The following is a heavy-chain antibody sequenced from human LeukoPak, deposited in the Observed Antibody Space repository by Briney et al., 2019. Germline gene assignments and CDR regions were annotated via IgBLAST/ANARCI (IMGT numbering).Heavy chain of an antibody. D-gene: IGHD3-3*01. J-gene: IGHJ4*02. CDR2: ISGSGGST. V-gene: IGHV3-23*01. CDR1: GFTFSSYA. CDR3: AKTYYDFWSGYFKDY. Sequence: PGRSLRLSCAASGFTFSSYAMHWVRQAPGKGLEWVSAISGSGGSTYYADSVKGRFTISRDNSKDTLYLQMNSLRAEDTAVYYCAKTYYDFWSGYFKDYWGQGTLVTVSS.